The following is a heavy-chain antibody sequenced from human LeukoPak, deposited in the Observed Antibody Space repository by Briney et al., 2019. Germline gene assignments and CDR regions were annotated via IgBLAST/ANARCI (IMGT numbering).Heavy chain of an antibody. V-gene: IGHV5-51*01. J-gene: IGHJ4*02. Sequence: GESLKISRKGSGYSLTSYWIGWVRQLPGKGLEWMGIIYPGDSDTRYSPSFQGQVTISADKSISTAYLQWSSLKASDTAMYYCARRQPYSRHNDYWGQGTLVTVSS. CDR3: ARRQPYSRHNDY. D-gene: IGHD6-13*01. CDR2: IYPGDSDT. CDR1: GYSLTSYW.